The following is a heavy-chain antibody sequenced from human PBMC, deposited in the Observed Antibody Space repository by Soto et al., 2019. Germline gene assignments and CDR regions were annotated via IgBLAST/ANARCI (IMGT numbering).Heavy chain of an antibody. J-gene: IGHJ6*02. D-gene: IGHD1-26*01. CDR1: GFTFSTIA. CDR3: VKATSGGLLYYGMEV. Sequence: EVQLLESGGGFEQPGGSLRLSCAASGFTFSTIAMAWVRQAPGKGLEWVSPISPSGDYAYFADSVKGRFTMSRDNSKNTVYLQLDSLRVEDTATYYCVKATSGGLLYYGMEVWGQGTTVTVSS. CDR2: ISPSGDYA. V-gene: IGHV3-23*01.